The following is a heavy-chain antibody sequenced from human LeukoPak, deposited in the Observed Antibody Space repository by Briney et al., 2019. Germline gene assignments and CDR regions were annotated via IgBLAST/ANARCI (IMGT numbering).Heavy chain of an antibody. J-gene: IGHJ6*03. CDR2: IGTASDT. Sequence: GGSLRLSCAASGFTFSSFDMHWVRQPTGQGLEWVSTIGTASDTYYPGSVEGRFTLSTDNAKNSLYLQMNSQTAGDTAVYYCARGPPRGKYYYMDVWGKGTTVTVSS. D-gene: IGHD1-1*01. CDR1: GFTFSSFD. CDR3: ARGPPRGKYYYMDV. V-gene: IGHV3-13*01.